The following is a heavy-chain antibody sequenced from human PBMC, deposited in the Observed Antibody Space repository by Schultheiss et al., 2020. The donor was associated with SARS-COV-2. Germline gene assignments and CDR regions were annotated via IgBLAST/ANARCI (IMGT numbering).Heavy chain of an antibody. CDR1: GFSFSTSS. CDR2: ISGSGSSK. D-gene: IGHD1-26*01. V-gene: IGHV3-23*01. J-gene: IGHJ6*02. Sequence: GGSLRLSCAASGFSFSTSSMTWVRQAPGKGLEWVSGISGSGSSKYNADSVKGRFTISRDNSKNTLYLQMNSLRDEDTAIYYCARDRNWEVGAMGVWGQGTTVTVSS. CDR3: ARDRNWEVGAMGV.